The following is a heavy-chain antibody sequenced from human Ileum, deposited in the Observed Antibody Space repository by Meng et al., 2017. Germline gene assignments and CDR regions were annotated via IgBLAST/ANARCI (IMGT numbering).Heavy chain of an antibody. CDR2: LHGDGSGP. V-gene: IGHV3-74*01. D-gene: IGHD3-10*01. Sequence: VQSVESGGGLVQRGGSLILSCAASGFIFNNYQMHWLRQAPGEGLVWVSRLHGDGSGPIYADSVKGRFTISRDNAKNTLDLQMDSLRLDDTAVYYCVRDNYGPDYWGQGTLVTVSS. CDR3: VRDNYGPDY. CDR1: GFIFNNYQ. J-gene: IGHJ4*02.